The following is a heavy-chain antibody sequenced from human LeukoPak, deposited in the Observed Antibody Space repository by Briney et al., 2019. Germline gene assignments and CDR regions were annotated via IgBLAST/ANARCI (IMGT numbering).Heavy chain of an antibody. CDR2: IRYDGSNK. V-gene: IGHV3-30*02. Sequence: GGSLRLSCAASGFTFSSYGVHWVRQAPGKGLEWVAFIRYDGSNKYYADSVKGRFTISRDNSKNTLYLQMNSLRAEDTAVYYCAKDGSGRYSGYDLGYCGQGTLVTVSS. CDR1: GFTFSSYG. CDR3: AKDGSGRYSGYDLGY. D-gene: IGHD5-12*01. J-gene: IGHJ4*02.